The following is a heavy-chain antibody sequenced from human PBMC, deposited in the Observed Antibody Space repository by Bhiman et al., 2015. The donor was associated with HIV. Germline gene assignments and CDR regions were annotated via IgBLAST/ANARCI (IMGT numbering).Heavy chain of an antibody. CDR3: ARALPILGEHAFDL. CDR2: IGAAGDT. Sequence: VQLVESGGGLVQPGGSLRLSCAASGFTFSRYDMHWVRQVTGKSLEWVSAIGAAGDTYYPGTVKGRFTISRENAKNSLYLQMNSLSAGDTAVYYCARALPILGEHAFDLWGQGTMVTVSS. V-gene: IGHV3-13*01. CDR1: GFTFSRYD. J-gene: IGHJ3*01. D-gene: IGHD1-26*01.